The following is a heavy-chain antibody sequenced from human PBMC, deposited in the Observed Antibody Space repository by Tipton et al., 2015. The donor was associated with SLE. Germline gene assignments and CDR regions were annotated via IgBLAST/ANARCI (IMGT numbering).Heavy chain of an antibody. Sequence: TLSLTCTVSGYSISSGYYWGWIRQPPGKGLEWIGSIYHSGSTYYNPSLKSRVTISVDTSKNQFSLKLTSVTAADTGVYYCAKVTVFGVAIFGYNWFDPWGQGTLVTVAS. CDR2: IYHSGST. V-gene: IGHV4-38-2*02. CDR1: GYSISSGYY. J-gene: IGHJ5*02. D-gene: IGHD3-3*01. CDR3: AKVTVFGVAIFGYNWFDP.